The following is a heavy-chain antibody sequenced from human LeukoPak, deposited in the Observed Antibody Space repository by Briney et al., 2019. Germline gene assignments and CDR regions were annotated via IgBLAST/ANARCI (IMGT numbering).Heavy chain of an antibody. CDR1: GFTFDDYG. Sequence: GGSLRLSCAASGFTFDDYGMSWVRQAPGKGLEWVSGINWNGGSTGYADSVKGRFTISRDNSKNTLYLQMGSLRAEDMAVYYCARGSEVLWFGEPFDYWGQGTLVTVSS. J-gene: IGHJ4*02. V-gene: IGHV3-20*04. D-gene: IGHD3-10*01. CDR2: INWNGGST. CDR3: ARGSEVLWFGEPFDY.